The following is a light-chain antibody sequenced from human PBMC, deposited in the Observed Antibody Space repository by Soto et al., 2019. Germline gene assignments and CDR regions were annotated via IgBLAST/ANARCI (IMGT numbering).Light chain of an antibody. CDR1: RSIVRW. CDR3: QQYRFSWT. CDR2: DAS. Sequence: DIQMTQSPSTLSASVGDRVTITCRASRSIVRWLAWYQQKPGNAPKLLIRDASTLESGVPSRFRGSGSGTAFTLTISSLQADEVASYYCQQYRFSWTFGQGTQVEIK. J-gene: IGKJ1*01. V-gene: IGKV1-5*01.